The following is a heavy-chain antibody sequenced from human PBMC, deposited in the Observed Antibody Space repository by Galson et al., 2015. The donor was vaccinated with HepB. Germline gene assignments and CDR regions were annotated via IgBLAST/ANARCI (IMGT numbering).Heavy chain of an antibody. Sequence: SVKVSCKASGYTFTSYAMNWVRQAPGQGLEWMGWINTNTGNPTYAQGFTGRFVFSLDTSVSTAYLQISSLKAEDTAVYYCARDPYDILTGSRWTFDPWGQGTLVTVSS. CDR1: GYTFTSYA. V-gene: IGHV7-4-1*02. CDR3: ARDPYDILTGSRWTFDP. J-gene: IGHJ5*02. CDR2: INTNTGNP. D-gene: IGHD3-9*01.